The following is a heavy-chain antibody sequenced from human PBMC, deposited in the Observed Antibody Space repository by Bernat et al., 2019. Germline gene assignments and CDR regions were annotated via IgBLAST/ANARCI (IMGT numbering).Heavy chain of an antibody. V-gene: IGHV3-30*18. CDR3: AKENTPRSSTGWPLDY. Sequence: QVQLVESGGGVVQPGRSLRLSCAASGFTFSSYGMHWVRQAPGRGLEWVTVIAHDGSISHYAESVKGRFTVSRDNSKNTLFLQMNSLRVEDTAVYYCAKENTPRSSTGWPLDYWGQGSLVTVSS. CDR2: IAHDGSIS. J-gene: IGHJ4*02. CDR1: GFTFSSYG. D-gene: IGHD6-19*01.